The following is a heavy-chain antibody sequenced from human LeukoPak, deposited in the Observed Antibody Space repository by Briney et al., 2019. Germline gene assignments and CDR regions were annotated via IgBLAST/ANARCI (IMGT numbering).Heavy chain of an antibody. V-gene: IGHV1-69*01. CDR1: GGTFSSYA. J-gene: IGHJ3*02. CDR3: ARVMYYYDSSGYYQGAFDI. CDR2: IIPIFGTA. Sequence: SVKVSCKASGGTFSSYAISWVRQAPGQGLEWMGGIIPIFGTANYAQKFQGRVTITADESTSTAYMELSSLRSEDTAVYYCARVMYYYDSSGYYQGAFDIWGQGTMVTVSS. D-gene: IGHD3-22*01.